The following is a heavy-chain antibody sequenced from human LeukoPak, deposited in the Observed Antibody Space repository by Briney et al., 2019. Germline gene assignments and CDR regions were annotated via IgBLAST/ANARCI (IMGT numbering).Heavy chain of an antibody. CDR1: GGSISSSSYY. J-gene: IGHJ4*02. V-gene: IGHV4-39*01. D-gene: IGHD2-15*01. Sequence: SETLSLTCTVSGGSISSSSYYWGWIRQPPGKGLEWIGSIYYSGSTYYNPSLKSRVTISVDTSKNQFSLKLSSVTAADTAVYYCASGDCSGGSCYLFDYWGQGALVTVSS. CDR2: IYYSGST. CDR3: ASGDCSGGSCYLFDY.